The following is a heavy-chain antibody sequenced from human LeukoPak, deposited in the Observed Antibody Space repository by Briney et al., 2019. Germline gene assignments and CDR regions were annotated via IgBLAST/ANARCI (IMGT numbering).Heavy chain of an antibody. CDR3: ARDGDASRFGESTRIKYYYYYYMDV. V-gene: IGHV4-38-2*02. Sequence: SETLSLTCTVSGYSISSGYYWGWIRQPPGKGLEWIGSIYHSGSTYYNPSLKSRVTISVDTSKNQFSLKLSSVTAADTAVYYCARDGDASRFGESTRIKYYYYYYMDVWGKGTTVTVSS. D-gene: IGHD3-10*01. CDR2: IYHSGST. J-gene: IGHJ6*03. CDR1: GYSISSGYY.